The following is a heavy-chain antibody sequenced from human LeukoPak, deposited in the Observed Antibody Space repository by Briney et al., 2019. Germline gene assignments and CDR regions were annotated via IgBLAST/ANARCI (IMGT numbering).Heavy chain of an antibody. D-gene: IGHD3-10*01. CDR3: ARVPMVRGVIIPNWFDP. CDR2: ISAYNGNT. J-gene: IGHJ5*02. V-gene: IGHV1-18*04. Sequence: ASVKLSCKASGYAFTSYGISWVRQAPGQRREWMGWISAYNGNTNYAQKLQGRVTMTTDSSTRTAYMELRSLSSDDAAVYYCARVPMVRGVIIPNWFDPWGQGTLVTVSS. CDR1: GYAFTSYG.